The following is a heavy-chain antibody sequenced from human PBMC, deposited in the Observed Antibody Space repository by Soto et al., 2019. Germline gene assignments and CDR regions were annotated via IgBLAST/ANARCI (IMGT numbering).Heavy chain of an antibody. CDR1: GGSISSYY. D-gene: IGHD6-13*01. Sequence: QVQLQESGPGLVKPSETLSLTCTVSGGSISSYYWSWIRQPPGKGLEWIGYIYYSGSTNYNPSLKSRVTISVDTSKNQFSLKLSSVTAADTAVYYCARDLLRGYSSSSGLGYYGMDVWGQGTTVTVSS. V-gene: IGHV4-59*01. CDR2: IYYSGST. CDR3: ARDLLRGYSSSSGLGYYGMDV. J-gene: IGHJ6*02.